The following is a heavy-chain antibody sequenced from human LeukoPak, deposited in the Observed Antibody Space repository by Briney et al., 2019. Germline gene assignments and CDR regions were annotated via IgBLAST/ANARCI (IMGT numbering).Heavy chain of an antibody. Sequence: GGSLRLSCAASGFTFSGYSMNWVRQATGQGLEWVSYISSSSSTIYYADSVQGRVTISGDNAKNSLYLQMNSLRAEDTAVYHCARRGYGGHYYYYYMDVWGKGTTVTVSS. D-gene: IGHD1-1*01. V-gene: IGHV3-48*01. CDR3: ARRGYGGHYYYYYMDV. J-gene: IGHJ6*03. CDR1: GFTFSGYS. CDR2: ISSSSSTI.